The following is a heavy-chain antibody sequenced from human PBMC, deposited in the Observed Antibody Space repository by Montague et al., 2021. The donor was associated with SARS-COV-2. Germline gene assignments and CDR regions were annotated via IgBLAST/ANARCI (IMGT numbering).Heavy chain of an antibody. CDR1: GGSISSYF. CDR2: INYSGST. V-gene: IGHV4-59*01. J-gene: IGHJ6*02. D-gene: IGHD2-15*01. CDR3: ARNLVVHYWYGMDV. Sequence: SETLSLTCTVAGGSISSYFWSWIRQPPGKGLGWIGYINYSGSTNYNPSLKSRVTISVDTSKNQFSLNLSSVTAADTALYYCARNLVVHYWYGMDVWGQGTTVTVSS.